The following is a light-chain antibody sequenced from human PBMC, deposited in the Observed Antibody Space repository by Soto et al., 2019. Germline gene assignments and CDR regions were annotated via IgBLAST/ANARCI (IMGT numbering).Light chain of an antibody. CDR3: QHRGEWPRT. Sequence: EIVLTQSPATLSLSPGERATLSCRASQSVSNYLAWYQQKPGQAPRLLIYGASNRATGIPARFTGSGSGTDFTLTIRSLEPEDFAVYSCQHRGEWPRTFGQGTKLEIK. CDR1: QSVSNY. CDR2: GAS. V-gene: IGKV3-11*01. J-gene: IGKJ2*01.